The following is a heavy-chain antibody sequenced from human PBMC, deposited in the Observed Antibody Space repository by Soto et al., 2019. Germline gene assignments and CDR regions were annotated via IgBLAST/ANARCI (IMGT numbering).Heavy chain of an antibody. Sequence: GGSLRLSCTASGFIFSRYGMHWVRQTPGKGLEWVAVIWYDGTNKFYADSVKGRFTISRDNSKNTLYLQMNSLRAEDTAVYYCARDQDENNYDFWSGYSGPDHWGQGTLVTVSS. CDR1: GFIFSRYG. CDR3: ARDQDENNYDFWSGYSGPDH. D-gene: IGHD3-3*01. J-gene: IGHJ5*02. CDR2: IWYDGTNK. V-gene: IGHV3-33*01.